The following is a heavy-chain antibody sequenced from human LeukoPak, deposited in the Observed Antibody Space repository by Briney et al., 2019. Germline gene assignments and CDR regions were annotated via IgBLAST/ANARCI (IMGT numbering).Heavy chain of an antibody. J-gene: IGHJ6*03. CDR2: ISGSGGST. V-gene: IGHV3-23*01. CDR1: GFTFSSFE. CDR3: AKRRGLELLYYYYMDV. Sequence: GGSLRLSCAASGFTFSSFEMNWVRQAPGKGLEWVSAISGSGGSTYYADSVKGRFTISRDNSKNALYLQMNSLRAEDTAVYYCAKRRGLELLYYYYMDVWGKGTTVTVSS. D-gene: IGHD1-7*01.